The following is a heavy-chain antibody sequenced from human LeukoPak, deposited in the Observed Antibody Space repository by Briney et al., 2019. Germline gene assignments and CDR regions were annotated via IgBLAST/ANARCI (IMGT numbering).Heavy chain of an antibody. J-gene: IGHJ4*02. CDR3: ATGIQLSPTASFYFDY. Sequence: ASVKVSCKVSGYTLSKLSMHWVRQAPGKGLEWMGAFAPGGGETIYAQRFQGRVTVTEDTSTDTANMELSSLRSEDTAVYYCATGIQLSPTASFYFDYWGQGTLVTVSS. V-gene: IGHV1-24*01. CDR1: GYTLSKLS. CDR2: FAPGGGET. D-gene: IGHD5-18*01.